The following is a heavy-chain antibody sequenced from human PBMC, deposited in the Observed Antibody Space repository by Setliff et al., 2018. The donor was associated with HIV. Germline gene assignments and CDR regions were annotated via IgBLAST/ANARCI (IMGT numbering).Heavy chain of an antibody. V-gene: IGHV1-18*01. CDR2: VSAYNHNT. D-gene: IGHD1-1*01. CDR3: ARDSGTGGPGRWVDP. J-gene: IGHJ5*02. Sequence: ASVKVSCKASGYTFTNYGLIWVRQAPGQGLEWMGWVSAYNHNTNYAQKLQGRVSMTTDTSTSTAYMELRSLRSDDTAVYYCARDSGTGGPGRWVDPWGQRTLVTVSS. CDR1: GYTFTNYG.